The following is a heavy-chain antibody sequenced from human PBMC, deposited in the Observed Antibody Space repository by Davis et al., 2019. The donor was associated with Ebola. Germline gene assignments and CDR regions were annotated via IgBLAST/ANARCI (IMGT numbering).Heavy chain of an antibody. V-gene: IGHV4-34*01. D-gene: IGHD4-17*01. J-gene: IGHJ4*02. CDR1: GGSFSGYY. CDR2: IHHSGST. Sequence: MPSETLSLTCAVYGGSFSGYYWRWIRQPPGKGLEWIGEIHHSGSTNCNPSLQSRVTISVDTSKNQFSLKLSSVTAADTAVYYCARRGVYGDYRYYFDYWGQGTLVTVSS. CDR3: ARRGVYGDYRYYFDY.